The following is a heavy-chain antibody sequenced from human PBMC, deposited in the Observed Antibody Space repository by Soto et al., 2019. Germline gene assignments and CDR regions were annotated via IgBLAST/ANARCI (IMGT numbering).Heavy chain of an antibody. CDR1: GGTFSSYA. V-gene: IGHV1-69*06. CDR2: IIPIFGTA. CDR3: ARDPGYSSGWYHTYYYYGMDV. D-gene: IGHD6-19*01. Sequence: GASVKVSCKASGGTFSSYAISWVRQAPGQGLEWMGGIIPIFGTANYAQKFQGRVTITADKSTSTAYMEPSSLRSEDTAVYYCARDPGYSSGWYHTYYYYGMDVWGQGTTVTVSS. J-gene: IGHJ6*02.